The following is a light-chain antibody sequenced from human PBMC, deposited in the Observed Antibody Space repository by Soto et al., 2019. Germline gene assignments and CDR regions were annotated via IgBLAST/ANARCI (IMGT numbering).Light chain of an antibody. CDR3: SSYAGINNLGV. V-gene: IGLV2-8*01. J-gene: IGLJ1*01. CDR1: SSDVGASKY. Sequence: QSALTQPHSASGSPGQSVTIYCTGTSSDVGASKYVSWYLQHPGKAHKLMIFEGNKRPSGVPDRFSGSQSGNTASLTVSGLQAEDEAVYCCSSYAGINNLGVFGTGTKLTVL. CDR2: EGN.